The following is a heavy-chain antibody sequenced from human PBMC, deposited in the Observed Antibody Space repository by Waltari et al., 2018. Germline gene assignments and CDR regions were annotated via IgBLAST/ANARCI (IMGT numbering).Heavy chain of an antibody. J-gene: IGHJ5*01. CDR3: ARGASINLSSAFDP. CDR2: INPNSGAS. Sequence: QVQLVQSGAEVKKPGSSVKVSCKASGYTFTAFYIHWVRQAPGPGLAWMGRINPNSGASNYAVKLQGRISLTRDMSLNTAFMELSRLTSDDTAVYYCARGASINLSSAFDPWGQGTLVTVSS. CDR1: GYTFTAFY. V-gene: IGHV1-2*06. D-gene: IGHD3-9*01.